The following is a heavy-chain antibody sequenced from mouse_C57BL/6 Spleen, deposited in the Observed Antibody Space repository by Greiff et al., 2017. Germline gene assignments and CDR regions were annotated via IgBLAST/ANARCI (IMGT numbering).Heavy chain of an antibody. CDR2: ISYDGSN. V-gene: IGHV3-6*01. CDR1: GYSITSGYY. Sequence: EVKVEESGPGLVKPSQSLSLTCSVTGYSITSGYYWNWIRQFPGNKLEWMGYISYDGSNNYNPSLKNRISITRDTSKNQFFLKLNSVTTEDTATYYCARGPRFDVWGTGTTVTVSS. CDR3: ARGPRFDV. J-gene: IGHJ1*03.